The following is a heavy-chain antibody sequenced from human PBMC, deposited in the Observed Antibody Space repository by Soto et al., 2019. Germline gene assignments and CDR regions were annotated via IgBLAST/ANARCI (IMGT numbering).Heavy chain of an antibody. Sequence: QVQLQQWGAGLLKPSETLSLTCAVYGGSFSGYYWSWIRQPTGKGLEWIGEINHSGSTNYNPSLKSRVTISVDTSKNQFSLKLSSVTAADTAVYYCARARRIMITFGGVIGFVPYGMDVWGQGTTVTVSS. D-gene: IGHD3-16*02. CDR1: GGSFSGYY. J-gene: IGHJ6*02. CDR2: INHSGST. CDR3: ARARRIMITFGGVIGFVPYGMDV. V-gene: IGHV4-34*01.